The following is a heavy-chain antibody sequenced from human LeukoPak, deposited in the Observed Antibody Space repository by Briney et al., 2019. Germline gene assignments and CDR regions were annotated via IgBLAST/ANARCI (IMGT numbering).Heavy chain of an antibody. V-gene: IGHV3-30*02. J-gene: IGHJ6*03. D-gene: IGHD2-2*01. CDR1: GFTFSSYG. Sequence: GGSLRLSCAASGFTFSSYGMHWVRQAPGKGLEWVAFIRYDGSNKYYADSVKGRFTISRDNSKNTLYLQMNSLRAEDTAVYYCAKEGYCSSTSCSNPYYYYYMDVWGKGTTVTVSS. CDR2: IRYDGSNK. CDR3: AKEGYCSSTSCSNPYYYYYMDV.